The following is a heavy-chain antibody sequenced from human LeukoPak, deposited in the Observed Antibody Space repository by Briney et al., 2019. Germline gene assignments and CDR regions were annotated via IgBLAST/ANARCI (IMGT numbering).Heavy chain of an antibody. J-gene: IGHJ5*02. CDR1: GGSISSSSYY. CDR3: ARHVAYCSSTSCRGWFDP. Sequence: SETLSLXCTVSGGSISSSSYYWGWIRQPPGKGLEWIGSIYYSGSTYYNPSLKSRVTISVDTSKNQFSRKLSSVTAADTAVYYCARHVAYCSSTSCRGWFDPWGQGTLVTVSS. CDR2: IYYSGST. V-gene: IGHV4-39*01. D-gene: IGHD2-2*01.